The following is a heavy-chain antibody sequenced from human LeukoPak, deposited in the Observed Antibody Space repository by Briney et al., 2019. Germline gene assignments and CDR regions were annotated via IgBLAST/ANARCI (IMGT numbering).Heavy chain of an antibody. D-gene: IGHD1-26*01. CDR2: IIPIFGTA. CDR1: GGTFSSYA. V-gene: IGHV1-69*13. J-gene: IGHJ4*02. CDR3: ARGRLRELEGDFDY. Sequence: ASVKVSCKASGGTFSSYAISWVRQAPGQGLEWMGGIIPIFGTANYAQKFQGRVTITADESTSTAYMELSSLRSEDTAVYYCARGRLRELEGDFDYWGQGTLVTVSS.